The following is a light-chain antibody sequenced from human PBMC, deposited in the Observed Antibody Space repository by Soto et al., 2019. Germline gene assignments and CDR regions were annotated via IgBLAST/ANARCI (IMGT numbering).Light chain of an antibody. CDR1: QSVSSRY. CDR2: AAS. CDR3: HQYASSRT. V-gene: IGKV3-20*01. Sequence: EIVLTQSPVTLSLSPGERATLSCRASQSVSSRYFAWYQQKPGQAPRLLIYAASSRAAGIPDRFSGSGSGTDFSLTISRLEPGDFAVYYCHQYASSRTFGPGTKVE. J-gene: IGKJ1*01.